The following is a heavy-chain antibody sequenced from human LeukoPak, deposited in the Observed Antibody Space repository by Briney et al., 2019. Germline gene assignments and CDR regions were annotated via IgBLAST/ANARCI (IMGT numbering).Heavy chain of an antibody. J-gene: IGHJ3*02. CDR1: GYSFTSYW. CDR2: IYPGDSDT. D-gene: IGHD3-10*01. V-gene: IGHV5-51*01. CDR3: ARLDLWFGESSPDAFDI. Sequence: GESLKISCKGSGYSFTSYWIGWVRQMPGKGLVWMGIIYPGDSDTRYSPSFQGQVTISADKSISTAYLQWSSLKASDTAMYYCARLDLWFGESSPDAFDIWGQGTMVTVSS.